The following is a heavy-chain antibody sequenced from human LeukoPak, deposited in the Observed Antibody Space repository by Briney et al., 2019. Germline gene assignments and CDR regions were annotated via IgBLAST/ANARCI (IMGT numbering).Heavy chain of an antibody. CDR1: GGTFSSYA. V-gene: IGHV1-69*06. CDR2: IIPIFGTA. CDR3: ARSYGVGATVHSAFDI. Sequence: ASVKVSCKASGGTFSSYAISWVRQAPGQGLEWMGGIIPIFGTANYAQKFQGRVTITADKSTSTAYMELGSLRSEDTAVYYCARSYGVGATVHSAFDIWGQGTMVTVSS. D-gene: IGHD1-26*01. J-gene: IGHJ3*02.